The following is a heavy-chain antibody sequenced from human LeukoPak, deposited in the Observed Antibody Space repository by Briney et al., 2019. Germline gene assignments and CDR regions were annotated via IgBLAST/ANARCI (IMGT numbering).Heavy chain of an antibody. CDR1: GFTFSTYA. Sequence: GGSLRLSCSVSGFTFSTYAMHWVRQAPGKGLEYVSAISSNGDNTYYADSVKGRFTISRDNSKNTLYLQMSSLRADDTAVYYCMRGTGYWGQGTLVTVSS. CDR3: MRGTGY. CDR2: ISSNGDNT. V-gene: IGHV3-64D*06. J-gene: IGHJ4*02.